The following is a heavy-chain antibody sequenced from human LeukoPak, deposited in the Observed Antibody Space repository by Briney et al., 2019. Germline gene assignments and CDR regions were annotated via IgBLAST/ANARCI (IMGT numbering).Heavy chain of an antibody. D-gene: IGHD1-26*01. J-gene: IGHJ4*02. CDR1: GFTFSSSW. Sequence: GGSLRLSCAASGFTFSSSWMYWVRQAPGKGLVWVSRLNNDGSRIEYADSGKGRFTISRDNAKNTLFLQLGSLRVDDTAVYYCARGPDHGGSYYHDWGQGTLVTVSA. V-gene: IGHV3-74*03. CDR3: ARGPDHGGSYYHD. CDR2: LNNDGSRI.